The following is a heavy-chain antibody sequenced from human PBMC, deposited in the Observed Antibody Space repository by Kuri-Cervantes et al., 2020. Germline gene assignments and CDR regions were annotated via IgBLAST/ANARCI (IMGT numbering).Heavy chain of an antibody. Sequence: ASVKVSCKVSGYTLSELSIHWVRQAPGKGLEWMGGFDPEDGETIYAQKFQGRVIMTEDTSTDTAYMELSSLRSEDTAVYYCARSATIVVVTAEYYMDVWGKGTTVTVSS. CDR2: FDPEDGET. J-gene: IGHJ6*03. CDR1: GYTLSELS. V-gene: IGHV1-24*01. D-gene: IGHD2-21*02. CDR3: ARSATIVVVTAEYYMDV.